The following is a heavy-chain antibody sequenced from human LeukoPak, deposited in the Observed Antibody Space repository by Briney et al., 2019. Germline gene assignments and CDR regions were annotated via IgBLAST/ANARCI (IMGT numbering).Heavy chain of an antibody. CDR2: FYPSGST. V-gene: IGHV4-39*07. CDR1: GGSISSSSYY. Sequence: SETLSLTCTVSGGSISSSSYYWGWIRQPPGKGLEWIGRFYPSGSTNYNPSLKSRVTISVDTSKNQFSLKMSSVTAADTAVYYCARAIWFGEGHDYWGQGTLVTVSS. J-gene: IGHJ4*02. CDR3: ARAIWFGEGHDY. D-gene: IGHD3-10*01.